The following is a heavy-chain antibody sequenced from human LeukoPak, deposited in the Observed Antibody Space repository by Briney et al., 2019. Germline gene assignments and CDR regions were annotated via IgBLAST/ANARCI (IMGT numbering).Heavy chain of an antibody. CDR2: IYTSGST. J-gene: IGHJ4*02. CDR1: GGSISSYY. CDR3: ATIAYCGGDCYKGNFDY. Sequence: SETLSLTCTVSGGSISSYYWSWIRQPAGKGLEWIGRIYTSGSTNYNPSLKSRVTISVDTSKNQFSLKLSSVTAADTAVYYCATIAYCGGDCYKGNFDYWGQGTLVTVSS. D-gene: IGHD2-21*02. V-gene: IGHV4-4*07.